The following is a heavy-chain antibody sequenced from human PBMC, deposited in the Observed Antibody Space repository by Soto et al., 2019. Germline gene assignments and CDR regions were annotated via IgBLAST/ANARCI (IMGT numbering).Heavy chain of an antibody. V-gene: IGHV4-61*01. CDR2: IDYSGST. D-gene: IGHD5-18*01. CDR1: GGSVSSGSYY. J-gene: IGHJ6*02. Sequence: QVQLQESGPGLVKPSETLSLTCTVSGGSVSSGSYYWSWIRQPPGKGLEWIGYIDYSGSTNYNPSLKSRATISVATSKNKFSLKLSSVTAADKAVYYCARPLYSYGPMDVWGQGTTVTVSS. CDR3: ARPLYSYGPMDV.